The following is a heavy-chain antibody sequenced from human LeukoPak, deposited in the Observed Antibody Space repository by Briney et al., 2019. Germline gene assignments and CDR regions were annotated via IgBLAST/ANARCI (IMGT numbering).Heavy chain of an antibody. CDR1: GGSISSSSYY. J-gene: IGHJ6*02. CDR3: ARDGDGSKYYYYYYGVDV. V-gene: IGHV4-39*02. Sequence: SETLSLTCTVSGGSISSSSYYWGWIRQPPGKGVEWLGSIYYSGSTYYNPSLKSRVTISVDTSKNQFSLKLSSVTAADTAVYYCARDGDGSKYYYYYYGVDVWGQGTTVTVSS. D-gene: IGHD5-24*01. CDR2: IYYSGST.